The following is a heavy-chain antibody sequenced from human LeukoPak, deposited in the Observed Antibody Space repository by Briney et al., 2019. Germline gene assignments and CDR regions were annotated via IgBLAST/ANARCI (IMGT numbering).Heavy chain of an antibody. CDR3: AKDRCSGGSCYANDY. CDR2: ISGSGGST. V-gene: IGHV3-23*01. J-gene: IGHJ4*02. D-gene: IGHD2-15*01. Sequence: GSLRLSCAASGFTFSSYAMSWVRQAPGKGLEWVSAISGSGGSTYYADSVKGRFTISRDNSKNTLYLQMNSLRAEDTAVYYCAKDRCSGGSCYANDYWGQGTLVTVSS. CDR1: GFTFSSYA.